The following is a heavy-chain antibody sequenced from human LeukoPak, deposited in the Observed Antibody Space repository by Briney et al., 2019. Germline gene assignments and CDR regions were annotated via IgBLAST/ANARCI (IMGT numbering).Heavy chain of an antibody. CDR2: MNPNSGNT. CDR1: GYTFTSYG. V-gene: IGHV1-8*01. CDR3: ARPGRKSTSPTDY. J-gene: IGHJ4*02. Sequence: GASVKVSCKASGYTFTSYGINWVRQGTGQGLEWMGWMNPNSGNTGYAQKFQGRVTMTRNTSISTAYMELSSLRSEDTAVYYCARPGRKSTSPTDYWGQGTLVTVSS. D-gene: IGHD2-2*01.